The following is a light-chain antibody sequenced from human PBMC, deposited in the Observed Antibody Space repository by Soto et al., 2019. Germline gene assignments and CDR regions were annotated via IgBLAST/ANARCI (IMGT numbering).Light chain of an antibody. Sequence: IKMTQFPSSLSASVGDRVTITCRASQGISKYVAWYQQKPGKVPKLLIYKASTLKSGVPSRFSGSGSGTEFTLTISSLQPDDFATYYCQQYNSYGFGGGTKVDI. CDR2: KAS. CDR3: QQYNSYG. V-gene: IGKV1-5*03. J-gene: IGKJ4*01. CDR1: QGISKY.